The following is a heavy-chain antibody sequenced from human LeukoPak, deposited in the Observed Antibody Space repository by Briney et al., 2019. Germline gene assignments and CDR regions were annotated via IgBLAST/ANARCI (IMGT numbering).Heavy chain of an antibody. CDR3: ARKRWELKGDFDY. D-gene: IGHD1-26*01. Sequence: AGESLKISCRDSGYSFTNYWIGWVRQMPGKGLEWMGIIYPGDSDTRYSPSFQGQVTISADKSISTAYLQWSSLKASDTAMYYCARKRWELKGDFDYWGQGTLVTVSS. CDR1: GYSFTNYW. V-gene: IGHV5-51*01. CDR2: IYPGDSDT. J-gene: IGHJ4*02.